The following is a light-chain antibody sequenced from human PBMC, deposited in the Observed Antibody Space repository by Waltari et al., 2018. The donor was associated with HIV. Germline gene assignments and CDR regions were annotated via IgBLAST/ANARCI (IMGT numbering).Light chain of an antibody. Sequence: QSALTQPRSVSGSPGQSVTLSCTGSSGALDGSSFVSWYQQHPGEAPKVVIYGVTKPPSGVPDRFSGSRSGNTASLSISCLQAEDEADYFCFSFVGSYSYVFGTGTKVTGL. J-gene: IGLJ1*01. CDR3: FSFVGSYSYV. CDR1: SGALDGSSF. V-gene: IGLV2-11*01. CDR2: GVT.